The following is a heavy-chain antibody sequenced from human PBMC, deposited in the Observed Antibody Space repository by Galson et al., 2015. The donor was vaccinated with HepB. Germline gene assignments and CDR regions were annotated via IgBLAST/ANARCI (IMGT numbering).Heavy chain of an antibody. J-gene: IGHJ3*01. D-gene: IGHD3-22*01. V-gene: IGHV1-69*08. Sequence: SVKVSCKATGGTFNTYTLTWVRQAPGQGLEWMGRIIPIIGKTNYAQKFQGRITIIADKSTSTADMELSSLRSEDTAVYYCARGYVYESSGNYYVEDAFDLWGQGTMVIVSS. CDR1: GGTFNTYT. CDR3: ARGYVYESSGNYYVEDAFDL. CDR2: IIPIIGKT.